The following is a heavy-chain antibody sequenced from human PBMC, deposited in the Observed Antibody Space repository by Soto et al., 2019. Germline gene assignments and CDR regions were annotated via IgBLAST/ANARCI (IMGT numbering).Heavy chain of an antibody. V-gene: IGHV3-48*02. CDR1: GFTFSSYS. Sequence: WWSLRLSCAASGFTFSSYSMNWVRQAPGKGLEWVSYISSSSSTIYYADSVKGRFTISRDNAKNSLYLQMNSLRDEDTAVYYCAGERWELLSRGAFDIWGQGTMVTVSS. J-gene: IGHJ3*02. D-gene: IGHD1-26*01. CDR3: AGERWELLSRGAFDI. CDR2: ISSSSSTI.